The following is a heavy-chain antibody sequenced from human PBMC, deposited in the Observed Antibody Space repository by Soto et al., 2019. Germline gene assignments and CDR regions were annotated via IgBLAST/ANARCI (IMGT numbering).Heavy chain of an antibody. CDR2: IYYSGST. V-gene: IGHV4-59*01. D-gene: IGHD1-1*01. J-gene: IGHJ5*02. Sequence: SETLSLTCTVSGGSISSYYWSWIRQPPGKGLEWIGYIYYSGSTNYNPSLKSRVTISVDTSKNQFSLKLSSVTAADTAVYYCARDHDFSNWFDPWGQGTLVTVSS. CDR3: ARDHDFSNWFDP. CDR1: GGSISSYY.